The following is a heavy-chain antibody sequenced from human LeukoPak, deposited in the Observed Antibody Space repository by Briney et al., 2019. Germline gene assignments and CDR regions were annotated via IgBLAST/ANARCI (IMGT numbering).Heavy chain of an antibody. CDR3: ARVCSDYGDSSWYYYYYYYMDF. J-gene: IGHJ6*03. CDR2: INPNSGDT. Sequence: ASVNVSCKASGYTFTGYYMHWVRQAPGQGLEWMGWINPNSGDTNFAQKFQGRVTMTRDTSISTAYMELSRLRSDDTAVYYCARVCSDYGDSSWYYYYYYYMDFWGKGTTVTVSS. D-gene: IGHD4-17*01. V-gene: IGHV1-2*02. CDR1: GYTFTGYY.